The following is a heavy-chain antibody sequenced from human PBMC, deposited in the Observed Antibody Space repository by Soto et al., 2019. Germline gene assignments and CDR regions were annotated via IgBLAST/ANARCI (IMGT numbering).Heavy chain of an antibody. Sequence: PGGSLRLSCAASGFTFSSYAMHWVRQAPGKGLEWVAVISYDGSNKYYADSVKGRFTISRDNSKNTLYLQMNSLRAEDTAVYYCARDFYYYGSGSYHFDYWGQGTLVTVSS. CDR3: ARDFYYYGSGSYHFDY. CDR2: ISYDGSNK. V-gene: IGHV3-30-3*01. CDR1: GFTFSSYA. D-gene: IGHD3-10*01. J-gene: IGHJ4*02.